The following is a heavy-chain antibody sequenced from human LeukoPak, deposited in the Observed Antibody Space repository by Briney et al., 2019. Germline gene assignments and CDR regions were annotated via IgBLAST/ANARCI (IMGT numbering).Heavy chain of an antibody. CDR1: GYTFINYG. Sequence: ASVKVSCKSSGYTFINYGLSWMRQAPGQGLEWMGWINPNNDGTNYAHKFHGRVTITTDTSISTAYMELSRLRPDDPAVYYCARGQYLYDTNFPLHYWGQGTLVTVSS. J-gene: IGHJ4*02. D-gene: IGHD4/OR15-4a*01. CDR2: INPNNDGT. V-gene: IGHV1-2*02. CDR3: ARGQYLYDTNFPLHY.